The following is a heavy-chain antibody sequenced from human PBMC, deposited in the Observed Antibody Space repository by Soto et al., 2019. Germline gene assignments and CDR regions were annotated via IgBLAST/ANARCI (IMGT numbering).Heavy chain of an antibody. V-gene: IGHV3-21*01. CDR2: ISSSSSYI. Sequence: EVQLVESGGGLVKPGGSLRLSCAASGFTFSSYSMNWVRQAPGKGLEWVSPISSSSSYIYYADSVKGRFTISRDNAKNSLYLQMNSLRAEDTAVYYCARDEGDIVVVVAATFFSSIDYWGQGTLVTVSS. J-gene: IGHJ4*02. CDR3: ARDEGDIVVVVAATFFSSIDY. D-gene: IGHD2-15*01. CDR1: GFTFSSYS.